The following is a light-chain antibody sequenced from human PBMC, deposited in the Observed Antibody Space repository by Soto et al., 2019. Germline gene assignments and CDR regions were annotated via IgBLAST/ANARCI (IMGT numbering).Light chain of an antibody. CDR1: SSNIGRDI. CDR2: SNN. CDR3: CSYAGTYMI. V-gene: IGLV1-44*01. J-gene: IGLJ2*01. Sequence: QSVLTQPPSASGTPGQRVTISCSGSSSNIGRDIVNWYQQLPGTAPKVLIYSNNQRPSGVPDRFSDSKSGNTASLTISGLQADDEADYYCCSYAGTYMIFGGGTKLTVL.